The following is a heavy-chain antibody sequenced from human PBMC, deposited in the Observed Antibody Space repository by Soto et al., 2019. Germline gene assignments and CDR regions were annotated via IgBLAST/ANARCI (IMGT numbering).Heavy chain of an antibody. V-gene: IGHV3-48*03. CDR1: GFRFSTFE. CDR2: ISGSGRVI. D-gene: IGHD6-13*01. Sequence: GGSLRLSCASSGFRFSTFEMDWVRQAPGKGLEWVSYISGSGRVIYYADSVRGLFTISRDNAKNSLYLQMNSLRVEDTAVYYCARDRKNLAAVADMDVWGQGTTVTVS. J-gene: IGHJ6*02. CDR3: ARDRKNLAAVADMDV.